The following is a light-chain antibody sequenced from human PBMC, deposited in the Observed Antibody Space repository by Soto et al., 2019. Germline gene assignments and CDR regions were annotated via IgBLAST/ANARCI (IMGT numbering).Light chain of an antibody. CDR3: QQYGSSEII. J-gene: IGKJ5*01. V-gene: IGKV3-20*01. Sequence: EIVLTQSPGTLSLAPGERATLSCRASQSVSSSYLAWYQRKPGQAPRLLIYGASSRATGIPDRFSGTGSETDFTLTINRLEPEDFAVFYCQQYGSSEIIFGQGTRLQIK. CDR1: QSVSSSY. CDR2: GAS.